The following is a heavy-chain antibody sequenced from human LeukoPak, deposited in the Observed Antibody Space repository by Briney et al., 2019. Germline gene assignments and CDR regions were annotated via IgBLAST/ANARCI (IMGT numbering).Heavy chain of an antibody. Sequence: GGSLRLSCAASGFTFDDYAMSWVRQAPGKGLEWVSAISGSGGSTYYADSVKGRFTISRDNSKNTLYLQMNSLRAEDTAVYYCAKRVNTMIVVVINGGFDYWGQGTLVTVSS. CDR3: AKRVNTMIVVVINGGFDY. CDR2: ISGSGGST. V-gene: IGHV3-23*01. CDR1: GFTFDDYA. J-gene: IGHJ4*02. D-gene: IGHD3-22*01.